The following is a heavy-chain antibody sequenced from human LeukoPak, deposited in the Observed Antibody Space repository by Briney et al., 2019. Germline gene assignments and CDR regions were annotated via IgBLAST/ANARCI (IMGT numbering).Heavy chain of an antibody. D-gene: IGHD3-22*01. V-gene: IGHV3-33*01. Sequence: PGGSLRLSCAASGFTSRTYGIHWVRQAPGEGLEWVAVIWIDGSNKYYADSVKGRFTISRDNSKNTLYLQMNSLRVEDTAVYYCARDRDYDSSGFDYWGQGTLVTVSS. J-gene: IGHJ4*02. CDR1: GFTSRTYG. CDR3: ARDRDYDSSGFDY. CDR2: IWIDGSNK.